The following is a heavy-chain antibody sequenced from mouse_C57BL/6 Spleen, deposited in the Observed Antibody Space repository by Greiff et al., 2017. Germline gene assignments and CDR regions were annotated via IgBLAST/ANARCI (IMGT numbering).Heavy chain of an antibody. J-gene: IGHJ2*01. Sequence: VQLQQSGAELARPGASVKLSCKASGYTFTSYGISWVKQRTGQGLEWIGEIYPSSGNTYYNEQFKGKATLTADQSSSTAYMELRSLTSEDSAVYFCAMGLYDGYFDYWGQGTTLTVSS. CDR3: AMGLYDGYFDY. CDR1: GYTFTSYG. V-gene: IGHV1-81*01. D-gene: IGHD2-3*01. CDR2: IYPSSGNT.